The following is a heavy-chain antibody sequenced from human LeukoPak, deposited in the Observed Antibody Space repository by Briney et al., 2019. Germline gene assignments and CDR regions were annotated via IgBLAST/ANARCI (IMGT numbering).Heavy chain of an antibody. J-gene: IGHJ4*02. Sequence: ASVIVSCTASGYTLTGYYMHWVRQAPGQGLEWMGWINPNSGGTNYAQKFQGRVTMTRDTSISTAYMELSRLRSDDTAVYYCARAPGYYDSSGYYSYWGQGTLVTVSS. CDR2: INPNSGGT. CDR3: ARAPGYYDSSGYYSY. V-gene: IGHV1-2*02. D-gene: IGHD3-22*01. CDR1: GYTLTGYY.